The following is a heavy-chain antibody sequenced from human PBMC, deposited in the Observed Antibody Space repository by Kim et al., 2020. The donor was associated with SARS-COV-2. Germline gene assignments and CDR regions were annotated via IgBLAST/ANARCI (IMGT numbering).Heavy chain of an antibody. CDR1: GFTFSSYA. V-gene: IGHV3-30*04. CDR3: VREWVANYYYYGMDV. J-gene: IGHJ6*02. CDR2: ISYDGSNK. D-gene: IGHD5-12*01. Sequence: GGSLRLSCAASGFTFSSYAMHWVRQAPGKGLEWVAVISYDGSNKYYADSVKGRFTISRDNSKNTLYLQMNSLRAEDTAVYCCVREWVANYYYYGMDVWGQGTTVTDSS.